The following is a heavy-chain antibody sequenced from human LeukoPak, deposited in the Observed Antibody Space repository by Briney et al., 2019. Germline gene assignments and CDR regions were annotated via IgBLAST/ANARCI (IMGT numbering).Heavy chain of an antibody. V-gene: IGHV4-31*03. CDR2: SYDAGST. CDR1: GVSISSCGYF. Sequence: TLSLTCTVSGVSISSCGYFWSWIRQHPGKGLEWIAHSYDAGSTHDNPALRGRVAIALDTSANQFSMWLSSVTAADTAVYFCARATKYSASSGGPYLDVWGHGNTVTVSS. CDR3: ARATKYSASSGGPYLDV. J-gene: IGHJ6*02. D-gene: IGHD3-22*01.